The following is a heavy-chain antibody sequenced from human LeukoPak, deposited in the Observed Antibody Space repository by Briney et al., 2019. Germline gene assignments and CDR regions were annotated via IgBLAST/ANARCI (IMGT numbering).Heavy chain of an antibody. V-gene: IGHV3-74*01. CDR2: INTGGSTT. CDR3: ARVGAPGN. CDR1: GFTFSSYW. J-gene: IGHJ4*02. D-gene: IGHD3-10*01. Sequence: GGSLRLSCAASGFTFSSYWMHWVRQAPGQGLVWASRINTGGSTTNYADSVKGRFTISRDNAKKTLYLQMNSLRAEDTAVYYCARVGAPGNWGQGTLVTVSS.